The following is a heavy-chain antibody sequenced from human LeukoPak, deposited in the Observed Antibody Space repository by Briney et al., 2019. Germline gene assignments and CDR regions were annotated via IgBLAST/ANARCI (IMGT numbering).Heavy chain of an antibody. V-gene: IGHV3-15*01. J-gene: IGHJ4*02. CDR1: GFTFSNAW. Sequence: PGGSLRLTCGGSGFTFSNAWMSWVRQAPGKGLEWVGRIKTKIDGGTTDYAAPVKGRFTISRDDSKNTLYLQMNSLKTEDTAVYYCTTQPWQVDYWGQGTLVTVSS. CDR3: TTQPWQVDY. CDR2: IKTKIDGGTT. D-gene: IGHD6-19*01.